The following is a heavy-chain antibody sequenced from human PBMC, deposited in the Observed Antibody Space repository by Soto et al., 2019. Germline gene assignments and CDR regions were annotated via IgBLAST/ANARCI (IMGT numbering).Heavy chain of an antibody. CDR1: GFTFSSYS. Sequence: PGGSLKLSCAASGFTFSSYSMNWVLQAPGKGLEWVSYISSSSSTIYYADSVKGRFTISRDNAKNSLYLQMNSLRAEDTAVYYCARANWNISSGPTQNWFDPWGQGTLVTVSS. CDR3: ARANWNISSGPTQNWFDP. D-gene: IGHD1-1*01. V-gene: IGHV3-48*01. CDR2: ISSSSSTI. J-gene: IGHJ5*02.